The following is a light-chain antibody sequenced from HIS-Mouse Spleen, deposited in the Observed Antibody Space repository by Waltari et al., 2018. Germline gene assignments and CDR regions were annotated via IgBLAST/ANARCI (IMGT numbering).Light chain of an antibody. CDR3: SLYTSSSTLV. J-gene: IGLJ2*01. Sequence: QSALTQPPSVSGSPGQSVTISCTGTSSDVGSYNRVPWYQQPPGTAPKLMIYEGSNRPSGVPDRFSGSKSGNTASLTISGLQAEDEADYYCSLYTSSSTLVFGGGTKLTVL. V-gene: IGLV2-18*01. CDR1: SSDVGSYNR. CDR2: EGS.